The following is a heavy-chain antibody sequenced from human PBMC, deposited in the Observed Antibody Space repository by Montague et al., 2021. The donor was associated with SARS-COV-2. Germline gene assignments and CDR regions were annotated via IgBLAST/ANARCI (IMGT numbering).Heavy chain of an antibody. CDR1: GTSFSGYY. CDR3: ARLRDGVVPSPILGVGPYYSYYYLDV. J-gene: IGHJ6*03. V-gene: IGHV4-34*01. CDR2: IDHGGST. Sequence: SETLSLTSAVYGTSFSGYYWNWIRQPPGKGLEWIGEIDHGGSTKYSPSLKSRLTISADTSKNQFSLKLTSVAAADTAVYYCARLRDGVVPSPILGVGPYYSYYYLDVWGRGTTVTVSS. D-gene: IGHD3-10*01.